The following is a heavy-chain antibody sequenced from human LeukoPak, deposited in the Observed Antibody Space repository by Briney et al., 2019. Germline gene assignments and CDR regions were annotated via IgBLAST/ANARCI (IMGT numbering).Heavy chain of an antibody. CDR1: GLTFSSYA. CDR3: ARDLAVVVVAAKLHYYYYGMDV. V-gene: IGHV3-30-3*01. D-gene: IGHD2-15*01. CDR2: ISYDGSNK. J-gene: IGHJ6*02. Sequence: PGRSLRLSCAASGLTFSSYAMHWVRQAPGKGLEWVAVISYDGSNKYYADSVKGRFTISRDNSKNTLYLQMNSLRAEDTAVYYCARDLAVVVVAAKLHYYYYGMDVWGQGTTVTVSS.